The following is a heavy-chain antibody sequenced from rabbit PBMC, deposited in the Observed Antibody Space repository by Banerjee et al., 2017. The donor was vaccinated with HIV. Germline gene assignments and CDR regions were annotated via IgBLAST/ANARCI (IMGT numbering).Heavy chain of an antibody. J-gene: IGHJ4*01. CDR2: K. D-gene: IGHD4-1*01. V-gene: IGHV1S7*01. CDR3: ARDLAGVICWNFSL. Sequence: KDYANWVNGRFTISSDNAQNTVYLQLNSLTAADTATYFCARDLAGVICWNFSLWGPGTLVTVS.